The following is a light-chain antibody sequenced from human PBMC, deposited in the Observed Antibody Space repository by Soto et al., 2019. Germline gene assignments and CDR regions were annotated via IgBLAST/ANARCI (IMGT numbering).Light chain of an antibody. V-gene: IGKV1-5*01. CDR1: QSISSW. J-gene: IGKJ1*01. CDR3: QQFNSYSPGA. Sequence: DIQMTQSPSTLSASVGGRCTITCGASQSISSWLAWYQQKPGKAPKLLIYDASSLESGVPSSFSGSGSGTEFTLPISSLQPDDFATYYCQQFNSYSPGAFGQGTKVDIK. CDR2: DAS.